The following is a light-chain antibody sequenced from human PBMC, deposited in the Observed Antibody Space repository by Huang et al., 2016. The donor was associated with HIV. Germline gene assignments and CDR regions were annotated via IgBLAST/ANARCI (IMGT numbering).Light chain of an antibody. V-gene: IGKV3-20*01. CDR1: QRVSSRN. Sequence: EIVLTQSPGTLSLSPGERATLSCRASQRVSSRNLAWYQQKTGQAPRLLIYGASSRAAGIPDRFSGSGSGTDFTLTISRLEPEDFALYFCQQYGRSPITFGGGTKVEI. CDR3: QQYGRSPIT. CDR2: GAS. J-gene: IGKJ4*01.